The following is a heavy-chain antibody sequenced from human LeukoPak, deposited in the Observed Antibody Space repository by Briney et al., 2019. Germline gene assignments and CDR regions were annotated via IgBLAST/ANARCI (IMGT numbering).Heavy chain of an antibody. CDR1: GFTFIDYY. V-gene: IGHV3-11*06. J-gene: IGHJ4*02. CDR2: ISSSSSDR. Sequence: GGSLRLSCAASGFTFIDYYMSWIRQVPGKGLEWVSYISSSSSDRNYADSVKGRFTISRDDAKNSMYLQMNSLRAEDTAVYFCARSQYYLDSWGQGTLVTVSS. CDR3: ARSQYYLDS.